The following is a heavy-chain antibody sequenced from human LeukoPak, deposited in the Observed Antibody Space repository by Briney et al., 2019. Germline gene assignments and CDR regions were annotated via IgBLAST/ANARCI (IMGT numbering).Heavy chain of an antibody. D-gene: IGHD6-19*01. CDR2: INPNSGGT. J-gene: IGHJ4*02. V-gene: IGHV1-2*02. CDR3: ARVPGSSSGWYGRVRYLDY. Sequence: ASVKVSCKASGYTFTGYYMHWVRQAPGQGLEWMGWINPNSGGTNYAQKLQGRVTMTTDTSTSTAYMELRSLRSDDTAVYYCARVPGSSSGWYGRVRYLDYWGQGTLVTVSS. CDR1: GYTFTGYY.